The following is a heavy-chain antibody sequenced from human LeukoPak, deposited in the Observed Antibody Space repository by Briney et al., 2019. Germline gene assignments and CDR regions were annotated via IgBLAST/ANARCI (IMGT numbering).Heavy chain of an antibody. V-gene: IGHV1-2*02. CDR1: GYTFTGYY. CDR2: INPNSGGT. D-gene: IGHD3-3*01. Sequence: ASVKGSCKASGYTFTGYYMHWVRQAPGQGLEWMGWINPNSGGTNYAQKFQGRVTMTRDTSISTAYMELSRLRSDDTAVYYCARDGGYYDFWSGYSWGQGTLVTVSS. CDR3: ARDGGYYDFWSGYS. J-gene: IGHJ4*02.